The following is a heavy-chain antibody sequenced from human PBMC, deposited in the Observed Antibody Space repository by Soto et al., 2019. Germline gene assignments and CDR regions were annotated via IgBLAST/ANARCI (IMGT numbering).Heavy chain of an antibody. Sequence: PGGFLRLSCAASGFTFSSYGMHWVRQAPGKGLEWVAVIWYDGSNKYYADSVKGRFTISRDNSKNTLYLQMNSLRAEDTAVYYCARDHGWELEGPDYWGQGTLVTVS. V-gene: IGHV3-33*01. CDR2: IWYDGSNK. CDR1: GFTFSSYG. CDR3: ARDHGWELEGPDY. J-gene: IGHJ4*02. D-gene: IGHD1-26*01.